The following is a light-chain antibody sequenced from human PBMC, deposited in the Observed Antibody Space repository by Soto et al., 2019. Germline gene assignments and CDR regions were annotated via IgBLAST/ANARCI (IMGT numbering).Light chain of an antibody. CDR1: QSVATT. J-gene: IGKJ2*03. Sequence: DIVLTQSPATLSLSPGERATLSCRASQSVATTLAWYQQKPGQPPRLLIYDAFKRATGIAARFSGRGSETGFTLTISSLESEDFAVYYCQHRSNWPQCFGLGTKVE. V-gene: IGKV3-11*01. CDR3: QHRSNWPQC. CDR2: DAF.